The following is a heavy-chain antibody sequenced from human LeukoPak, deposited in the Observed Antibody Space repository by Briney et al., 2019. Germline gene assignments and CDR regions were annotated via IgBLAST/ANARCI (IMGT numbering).Heavy chain of an antibody. CDR2: VGNTPNSDST. CDR3: CRVHFGGAPAY. Sequence: GGSLRLSCAASGFTFSEHYMDWVRQAPGRGLEWVSRVGNTPNSDSTYYAAPVKGRFTISRDDSKNSLYLHMDSLKTEDTAVYYCCRVHFGGAPAYWGRGTLVTVSS. D-gene: IGHD3-16*01. CDR1: GFTFSEHY. J-gene: IGHJ4*02. V-gene: IGHV3-72*01.